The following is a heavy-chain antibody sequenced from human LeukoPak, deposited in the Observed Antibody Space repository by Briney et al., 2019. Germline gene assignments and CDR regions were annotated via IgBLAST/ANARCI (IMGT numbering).Heavy chain of an antibody. CDR3: ASSQLLWFGEPKDDAFDI. CDR2: IYSGGST. D-gene: IGHD3-10*01. J-gene: IGHJ3*02. CDR1: GFTVSSNY. Sequence: GGSLRLSCAAYGFTVSSNYMSWVRQAPGKGLEWVSVIYSGGSTYYADSVKGRFTISRDNSKNTQYLQMNSLRAEDTAVYYCASSQLLWFGEPKDDAFDIWGQGTMVTVSS. V-gene: IGHV3-53*01.